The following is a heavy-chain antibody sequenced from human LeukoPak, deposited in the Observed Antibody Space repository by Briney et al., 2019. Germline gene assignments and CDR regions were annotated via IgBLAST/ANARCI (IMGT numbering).Heavy chain of an antibody. V-gene: IGHV3-23*01. CDR2: ISGSGDST. Sequence: GASLRLSCAASGFTFSGYAMSWVRQAPGKGLEWVSAISGSGDSTYYADSVKGRFTIPRDNSKNTLYLQMNSLRAEDTAVYYCAKSAIFGVVIFDYWGQGTLVTVSS. J-gene: IGHJ4*02. CDR3: AKSAIFGVVIFDY. D-gene: IGHD3-3*01. CDR1: GFTFSGYA.